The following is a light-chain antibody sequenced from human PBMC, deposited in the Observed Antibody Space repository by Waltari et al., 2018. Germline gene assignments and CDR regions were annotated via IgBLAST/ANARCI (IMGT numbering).Light chain of an antibody. J-gene: IGLJ2*01. Sequence: QSVLTQPPSASGTPGHRVTISCSGSSSNIGGNTVNWYHHLPGTAPKLPIFSNILRPSGVPDRFSGSKSGTSASLAISGLQSEDEADYYCAAWDDSLNGVIFGGGTKLTVL. CDR3: AAWDDSLNGVI. CDR2: SNI. CDR1: SSNIGGNT. V-gene: IGLV1-44*01.